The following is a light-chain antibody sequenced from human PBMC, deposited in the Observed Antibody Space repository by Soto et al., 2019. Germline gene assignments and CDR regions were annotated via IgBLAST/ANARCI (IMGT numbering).Light chain of an antibody. CDR1: QSISTY. Sequence: DFQMTQSPSSLSASVGDRVTISCRAGQSISTYLNWYQQKPGKAPKLLIYGASSLQSGVPSRFSGSASGTDFTLTINSLQLEDFATYYCQQSYSTPNFGPGTKVGIK. V-gene: IGKV1-39*01. CDR3: QQSYSTPN. J-gene: IGKJ3*01. CDR2: GAS.